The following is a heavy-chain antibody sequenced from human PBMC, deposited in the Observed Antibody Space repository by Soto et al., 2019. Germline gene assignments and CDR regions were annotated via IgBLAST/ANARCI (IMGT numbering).Heavy chain of an antibody. Sequence: EVQLLESGGGLVQPGGSLRLSCAASGFTFSSYAMSWVRQAPGKGLEWVSAISGSGGSTYYADSVKGRFTISRDNSKNTLYLQRNSLRAEDTAVYYCAKGFGYCSGGSCDYFDYWGQGTLVTVSS. D-gene: IGHD2-15*01. CDR2: ISGSGGST. CDR1: GFTFSSYA. J-gene: IGHJ4*02. CDR3: AKGFGYCSGGSCDYFDY. V-gene: IGHV3-23*01.